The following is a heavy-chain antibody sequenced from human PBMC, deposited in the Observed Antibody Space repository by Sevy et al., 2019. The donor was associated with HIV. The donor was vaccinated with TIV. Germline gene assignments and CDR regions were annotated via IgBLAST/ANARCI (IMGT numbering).Heavy chain of an antibody. CDR3: AHGRGYTSSRVFDF. J-gene: IGHJ4*02. V-gene: IGHV3-23*01. D-gene: IGHD5-18*01. CDR2: ISGNGGST. Sequence: GGSLRLSCAASGFTVSSYVISWVRQAPGRGLEWVSGISGNGGSTYYADSVKGRFTISRDNSKNTLYLQMHSLRVEDTAVYYCAHGRGYTSSRVFDFWGQGTLVTVSS. CDR1: GFTVSSYV.